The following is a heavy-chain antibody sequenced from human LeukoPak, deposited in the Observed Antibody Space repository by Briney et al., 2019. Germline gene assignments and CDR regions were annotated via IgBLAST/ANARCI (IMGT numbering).Heavy chain of an antibody. D-gene: IGHD5-18*01. V-gene: IGHV4-59*08. J-gene: IGHJ4*02. CDR2: IYHSGST. CDR1: GGSISTYY. Sequence: SETLSLTCTVSGGSISTYYWNWIRQPPGKGLEWIGYIYHSGSTYYNPSLKSRVTISVDTSKNQFSLKLSSVTAADTAVYYCARHRIALWLPFDYWGQGTLVTVSS. CDR3: ARHRIALWLPFDY.